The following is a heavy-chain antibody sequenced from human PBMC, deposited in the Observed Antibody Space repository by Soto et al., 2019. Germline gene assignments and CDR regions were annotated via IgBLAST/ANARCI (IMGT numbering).Heavy chain of an antibody. CDR3: AKGVEGYVVSSFDS. D-gene: IGHD5-12*01. Sequence: GGSLRLSCAASGFIFSDYAMTWVRQTPGKGLEWVSAITSSGSSTYFADSLKGRITISRDNSKNTLSLQMDSLRVEDTAIYYCAKGVEGYVVSSFDSWGQGALVTVPQ. V-gene: IGHV3-23*01. CDR1: GFIFSDYA. CDR2: ITSSGSST. J-gene: IGHJ4*02.